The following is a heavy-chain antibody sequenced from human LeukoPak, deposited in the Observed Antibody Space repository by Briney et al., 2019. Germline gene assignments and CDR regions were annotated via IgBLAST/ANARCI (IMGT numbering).Heavy chain of an antibody. CDR3: ARGNSYYYGSVSDS. CDR1: GFTFSSYA. Sequence: GGSLRLSCAASGFTFSSYAMHWVRQAPGKGLEYVSATSSNGGSTYYANSVKGRFTTSRDNSENTLYLQMGSLRAEGMAVYYCARGNSYYYGSVSDSWGQGTLVTVSS. V-gene: IGHV3-64*01. CDR2: TSSNGGST. J-gene: IGHJ4*02. D-gene: IGHD3-10*01.